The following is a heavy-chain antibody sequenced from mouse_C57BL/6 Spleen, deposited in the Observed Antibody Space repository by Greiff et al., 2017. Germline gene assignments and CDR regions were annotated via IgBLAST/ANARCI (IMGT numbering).Heavy chain of an antibody. J-gene: IGHJ4*01. V-gene: IGHV1-26*01. Sequence: VQLQQSGPELVKPGASVKISCKASGYTFTDYYMNWVKQSHGKSLEWIGDINPNNGGTSYNQKFKGKATLTVDKSSSTAYMELRSLTSEDSAVYYCARPLYYGNHYYAMDYWGQGTSVTVSS. CDR3: ARPLYYGNHYYAMDY. D-gene: IGHD2-1*01. CDR1: GYTFTDYY. CDR2: INPNNGGT.